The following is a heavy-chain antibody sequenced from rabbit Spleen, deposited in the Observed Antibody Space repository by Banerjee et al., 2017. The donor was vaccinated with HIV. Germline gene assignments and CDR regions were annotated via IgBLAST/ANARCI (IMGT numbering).Heavy chain of an antibody. D-gene: IGHD6-1*01. CDR1: GFSFSSRYY. V-gene: IGHV1S40*01. CDR3: ARDTASSFSSYGMDL. J-gene: IGHJ3*01. Sequence: QSLEESGGDLVKPGASLTLTCTASGFSFSSRYYMCWVRQAPGKGLEWIGCIDTGSSSTWYASWAKGRFTISKTSSTTVTLQMTSLTVADTATYFCARDTASSFSSYGMDLWGQGTLVTVS. CDR2: IDTGSSST.